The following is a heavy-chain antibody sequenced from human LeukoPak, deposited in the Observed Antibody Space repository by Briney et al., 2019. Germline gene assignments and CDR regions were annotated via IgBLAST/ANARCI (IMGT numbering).Heavy chain of an antibody. CDR3: ARDRMVRGVIAGYFDY. V-gene: IGHV4-59*01. J-gene: IGHJ4*02. D-gene: IGHD3-10*01. CDR2: IYYSGST. Sequence: SETLSLTCTVSGGSINSYFWTWIRQPPGKGLEWIGYIYYSGSTNYNPSLKSRVTISVDTSKNQFSLKLSSVTAADTAVYYCARDRMVRGVIAGYFDYWGQGTLVTVSS. CDR1: GGSINSYF.